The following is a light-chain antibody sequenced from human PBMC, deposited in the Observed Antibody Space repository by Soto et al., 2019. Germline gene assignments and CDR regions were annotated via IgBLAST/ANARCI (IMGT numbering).Light chain of an antibody. V-gene: IGLV2-23*02. CDR1: SSNVGSYKL. CDR2: AVN. J-gene: IGLJ1*01. CDR3: CSSGGSPTYV. Sequence: QSALTQPASVSGSPGQSITISCTGTSSNVGSYKLVSWYQQHPGKAPKLMIFAVNKRPSGVSNRLSGSKSGNTASLTISGLKVEDEADYYCCSSGGSPTYVFGTGTKGTVL.